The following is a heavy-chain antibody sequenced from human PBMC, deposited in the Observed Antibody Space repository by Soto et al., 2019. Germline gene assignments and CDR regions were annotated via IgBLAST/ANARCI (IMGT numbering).Heavy chain of an antibody. J-gene: IGHJ5*02. V-gene: IGHV4-34*01. D-gene: IGHD6-13*01. Sequence: SETLSLTCAVYGGSFSGYYWSWIRQPPGKGPEWIGEINHSGSTNYNPSLKSRVTISVDTSKNQFSLKLSSVTAADTAVYYCARGKIRSSWYGLWVDWFDPWGQGTLVTVSS. CDR1: GGSFSGYY. CDR3: ARGKIRSSWYGLWVDWFDP. CDR2: INHSGST.